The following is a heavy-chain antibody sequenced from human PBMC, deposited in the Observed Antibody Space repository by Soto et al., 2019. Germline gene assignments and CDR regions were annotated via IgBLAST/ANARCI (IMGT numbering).Heavy chain of an antibody. CDR1: GGTFSTYT. CDR3: ARRLYDRADEGFDV. Sequence: QVHLVQSGAEVRKPGSSVKVSCKTSGGTFSTYTIYWVRQAPGQGLEWMGRIIPLFGTTKYAQNFQDRVTITAEESTSTTSIELSSLRAEETAVYYCARRLYDRADEGFDVWGEGTEVTVSA. V-gene: IGHV1-69*18. J-gene: IGHJ3*01. CDR2: IIPLFGTT. D-gene: IGHD3-22*01.